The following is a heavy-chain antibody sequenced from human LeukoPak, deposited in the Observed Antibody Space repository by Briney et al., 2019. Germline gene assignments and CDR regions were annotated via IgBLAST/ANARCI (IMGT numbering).Heavy chain of an antibody. J-gene: IGHJ4*02. CDR3: ARRQPTEMATTAFDY. CDR2: IYYSGST. D-gene: IGHD5-24*01. CDR1: GGSISTYY. Sequence: NPSETLSLTCTVSGGSISTYYWSWIRQPPGKGLEWIGYIYYSGSTNYNPSLKSRVTISVDTSKNQFSLKLSSVTAADTAVYYCARRQPTEMATTAFDYWGQGTLVTVSS. V-gene: IGHV4-59*08.